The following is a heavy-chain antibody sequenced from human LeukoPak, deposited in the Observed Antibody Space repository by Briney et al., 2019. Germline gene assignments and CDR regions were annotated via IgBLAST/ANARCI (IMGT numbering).Heavy chain of an antibody. V-gene: IGHV3-21*01. CDR2: ISISSSYI. CDR3: ARVSGNDAFDI. CDR1: GFPFSSYS. J-gene: IGHJ3*02. Sequence: GGSLRLSCGASGFPFSSYSMNWVRQAPGKGLEGVSSISISSSYIYYADSVKGRFTISRDDAKNSLYLQMNSLRAEDTAVYYCARVSGNDAFDIWGQGTMVTVSS. D-gene: IGHD3-10*01.